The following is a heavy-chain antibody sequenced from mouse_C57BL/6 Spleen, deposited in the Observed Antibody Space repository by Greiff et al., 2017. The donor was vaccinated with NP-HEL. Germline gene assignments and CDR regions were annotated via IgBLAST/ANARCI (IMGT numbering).Heavy chain of an antibody. J-gene: IGHJ3*01. CDR1: GFNIKDYY. D-gene: IGHD2-4*01. Sequence: EVQLQQSGAELVKPGASVKLSCTASGFNIKDYYMHWVKQRPEQGLEWIGRIDPEDGETNYAPKFQGKATITADTSSNTAYLQLSSLTSEDTAIYYCSRDDDDGSCLAYWGQGTPVTVSA. CDR2: IDPEDGET. CDR3: SRDDDDGSCLAY. V-gene: IGHV14-2*01.